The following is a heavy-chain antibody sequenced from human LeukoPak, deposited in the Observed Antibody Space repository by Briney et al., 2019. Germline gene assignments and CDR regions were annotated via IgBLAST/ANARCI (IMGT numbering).Heavy chain of an antibody. CDR1: GFTVSSNY. V-gene: IGHV3-30*03. CDR2: ISYDGSNE. CDR3: ARPIDNGSGSYYFDY. D-gene: IGHD3-10*01. J-gene: IGHJ4*02. Sequence: PGGSLRLSCAASGFTVSSNYMSWVRQAPGKGLEWVAVISYDGSNEYYADSVKGRFTISRDNSKNTLSLQMNTLRPEDTAVYYCARPIDNGSGSYYFDYWGQGTLVTVSS.